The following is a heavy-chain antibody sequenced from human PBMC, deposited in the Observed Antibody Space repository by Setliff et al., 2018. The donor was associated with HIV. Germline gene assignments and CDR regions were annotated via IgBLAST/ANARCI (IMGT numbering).Heavy chain of an antibody. CDR2: ISANTGNT. D-gene: IGHD3-3*01. V-gene: IGHV1-18*01. Sequence: ASVKVSCKASADTFTNCLINWVRQAPGQGLEWMGWISANTGNTDYAQKFQGRATMTTDTSTSTVYLELRSLRSDDTAVYYCARYEYDFWSSLTQAVPRYYFDYWGQGTLVTVSS. CDR3: ARYEYDFWSSLTQAVPRYYFDY. J-gene: IGHJ4*02. CDR1: ADTFTNCL.